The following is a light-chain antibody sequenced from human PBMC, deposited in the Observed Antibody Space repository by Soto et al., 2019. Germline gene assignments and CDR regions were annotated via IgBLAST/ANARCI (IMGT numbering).Light chain of an antibody. CDR1: QRVNTC. CDR3: QQYQIDWT. Sequence: DIQMTQSPSTLSASVGYRFSITCRASQRVNTCLAWYQQKPGKAPTLLIYDASSLQSGVPSRFSGSGSGTEFTLTISSLQPDDFATYYCQQYQIDWTFGQGTTVDI. V-gene: IGKV1-5*01. CDR2: DAS. J-gene: IGKJ1*01.